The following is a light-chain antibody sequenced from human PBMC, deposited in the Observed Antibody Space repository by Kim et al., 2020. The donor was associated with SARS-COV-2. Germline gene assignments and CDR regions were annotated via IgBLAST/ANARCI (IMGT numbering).Light chain of an antibody. CDR3: QSYDRGLNGAI. V-gene: IGLV1-40*01. J-gene: IGLJ2*01. CDR1: DSNSGAGCG. Sequence: VTISCSGSDSNSGAGCGVHWYQRLPGRAPKLLIYDTRSRPSGVPDRFSGSKSGTSASLAITGLQVEDEADYYCQSYDRGLNGAIFGGGTKVTVL. CDR2: DTR.